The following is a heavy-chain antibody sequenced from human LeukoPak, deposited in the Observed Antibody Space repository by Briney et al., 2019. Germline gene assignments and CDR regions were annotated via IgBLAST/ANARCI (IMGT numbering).Heavy chain of an antibody. CDR2: VYYSGST. Sequence: SETLSLTCTVSGDSISSYYWAWIRQPPGKGLEWIGYVYYSGSTQYNPSLQSRVTISVGTSKKQFSLRLSSVTAADTAVYYCARSSMVSSGMDVWGQGTTVTVSS. D-gene: IGHD3-10*01. CDR1: GDSISSYY. J-gene: IGHJ6*02. V-gene: IGHV4-59*08. CDR3: ARSSMVSSGMDV.